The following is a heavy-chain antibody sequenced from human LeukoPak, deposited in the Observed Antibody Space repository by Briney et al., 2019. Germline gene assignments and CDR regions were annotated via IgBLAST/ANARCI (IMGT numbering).Heavy chain of an antibody. CDR1: GFLVSDNY. D-gene: IGHD1-26*01. J-gene: IGHJ4*02. CDR2: ISYDGSDK. Sequence: GGSLRLSCAASGFLVSDNYMHWVRQAPGKGLEWVAAISYDGSDKDYVDSVKGRFTISRDNSKNKLSLQMNSLRVEDTAVYYCARRVGRSGPLDYWGQGTLVTVS. CDR3: ARRVGRSGPLDY. V-gene: IGHV3-30*03.